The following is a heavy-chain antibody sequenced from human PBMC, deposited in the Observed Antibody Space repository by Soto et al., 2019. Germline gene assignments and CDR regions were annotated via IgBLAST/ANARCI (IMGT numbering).Heavy chain of an antibody. Sequence: ASVKVSCKASGYTFTSYDINWVRQATGQGLEWMGWMNPNSGNTGYAQKFQGRVTMTRNTSISTAYMELSSLRSEDTAVYYCARGRRYCSGGSCYYYYYYYYMAVWGKGTTVTVSS. V-gene: IGHV1-8*01. J-gene: IGHJ6*03. CDR3: ARGRRYCSGGSCYYYYYYYYMAV. D-gene: IGHD2-15*01. CDR2: MNPNSGNT. CDR1: GYTFTSYD.